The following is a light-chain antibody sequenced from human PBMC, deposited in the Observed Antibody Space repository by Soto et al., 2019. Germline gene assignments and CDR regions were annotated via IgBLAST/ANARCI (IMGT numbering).Light chain of an antibody. Sequence: EIVLTQSPATLSLSPGERVTLSCRASQSVSTYLAWYQQKPGQAPRLLIYDASNRATGIPARFSGSGSGTEFTLTISSLQPDDFATYYCQHYNSYSEAFGQGTKVDIK. CDR2: DAS. CDR1: QSVSTY. J-gene: IGKJ1*01. CDR3: QHYNSYSEA. V-gene: IGKV3-11*01.